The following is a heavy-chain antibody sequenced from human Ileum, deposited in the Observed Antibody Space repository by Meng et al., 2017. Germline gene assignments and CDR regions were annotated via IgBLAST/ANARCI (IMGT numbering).Heavy chain of an antibody. CDR1: GASISSYY. Sequence: QVQLQESGPGLAKPSENLSLTCTDSGASISSYYWTWIRQPPGKGLDWIGYIHYSGSTNYNPSLKSRITMSVDTSKNQVSLKLSSVTAADTAIYYCAAFCSGGSCPDYWGQGTLVTVSS. J-gene: IGHJ4*02. CDR2: IHYSGST. CDR3: AAFCSGGSCPDY. V-gene: IGHV4-59*01. D-gene: IGHD2-15*01.